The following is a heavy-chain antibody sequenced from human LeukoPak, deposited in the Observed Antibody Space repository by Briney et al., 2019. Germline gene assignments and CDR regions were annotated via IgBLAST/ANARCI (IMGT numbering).Heavy chain of an antibody. J-gene: IGHJ4*02. CDR3: AKEGGVKKIQLFYFDY. CDR1: GFTFSSSG. CDR2: ISGSGGRT. D-gene: IGHD5-18*01. V-gene: IGHV3-23*01. Sequence: GGSLRLSCAASGFTFSSSGMSWVRQAPGKGLEWVSAISGSGGRTYYADSVKGRFTISRDNSKNTLYLQMNSLRDEDTAVYYCAKEGGVKKIQLFYFDYWGQGTLVTVSS.